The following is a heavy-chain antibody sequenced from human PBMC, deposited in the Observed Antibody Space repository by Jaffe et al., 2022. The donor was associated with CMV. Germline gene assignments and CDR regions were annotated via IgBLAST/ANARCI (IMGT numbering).Heavy chain of an antibody. CDR1: GGSISSGGYY. J-gene: IGHJ6*02. CDR2: IYYSGST. CDR3: ATNIVVVVAATPKSYYGMDV. Sequence: QVQLQESGPGLVKPSQTLSLTCTVSGGSISSGGYYWSWIRQHPGKGLEWIGYIYYSGSTYYNPSLKSRVTISVDTSKNQFSLKLSSVTAADTAVYYCATNIVVVVAATPKSYYGMDVWGQGTTVTVSS. D-gene: IGHD2-15*01. V-gene: IGHV4-31*03.